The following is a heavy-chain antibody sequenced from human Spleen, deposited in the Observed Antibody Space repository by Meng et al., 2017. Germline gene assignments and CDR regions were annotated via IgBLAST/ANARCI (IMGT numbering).Heavy chain of an antibody. D-gene: IGHD6-13*01. J-gene: IGHJ4*02. CDR3: ARDEDISAAGKLFGDY. CDR1: GYTFTSYD. Sequence: ASVKVSCKASGYTFTSYDINWVRQATGQGLEWMGWMNPNSGNTGYAQKFQGRVTMTRNTSISTAYMELSSLRSDDTAVYYCARDEDISAAGKLFGDYWGQGTLVTVSS. CDR2: MNPNSGNT. V-gene: IGHV1-8*01.